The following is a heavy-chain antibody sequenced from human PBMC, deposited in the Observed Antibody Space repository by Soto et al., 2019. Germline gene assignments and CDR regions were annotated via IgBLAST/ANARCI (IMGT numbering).Heavy chain of an antibody. CDR2: ISGSGGST. CDR1: GFTFSSYA. V-gene: IGHV3-23*01. CDR3: AKDPLEIQIWPKYYFDY. J-gene: IGHJ4*02. Sequence: GGSLRLSCAASGFTFSSYAMSWVRQAPGKGLEWVSAISGSGGSTYYADSVKGRFTISRDNSKNTLYLQMNSLRAEDTAVYYCAKDPLEIQIWPKYYFDYWGQGNLVTVSS. D-gene: IGHD5-18*01.